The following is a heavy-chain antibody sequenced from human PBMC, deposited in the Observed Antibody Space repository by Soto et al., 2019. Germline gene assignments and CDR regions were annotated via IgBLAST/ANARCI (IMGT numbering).Heavy chain of an antibody. Sequence: QEQLVQSGAEVKKPGSSVKVSCAASGGIFSSYAVSWVRQAPGQGLEWMGGIMPIFDRTNYAQKFQGRVTIPADKSASLVCIALRSLSAPETAVYYCARRVLIAEQAYHYDLNLWGPGTTVTGAS. CDR2: IMPIFDRT. D-gene: IGHD1-1*01. J-gene: IGHJ6*02. CDR3: ARRVLIAEQAYHYDLNL. CDR1: GGIFSSYA. V-gene: IGHV1-69*06.